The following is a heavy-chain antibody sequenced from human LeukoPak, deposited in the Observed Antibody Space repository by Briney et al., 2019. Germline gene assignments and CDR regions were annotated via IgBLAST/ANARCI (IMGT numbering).Heavy chain of an antibody. CDR1: GYTFSDYY. CDR2: INPDDGDT. Sequence: GASVKVSCKTSGYTFSDYYIHWVRQAPGHGLEYVGWINPDDGDTNYGQKFQGRVSMTTVTSINTAYMELSSLTTDDTAIYYCARRYSSGALPVFQHWGQGTLVTVSS. CDR3: ARRYSSGALPVFQH. V-gene: IGHV1-2*02. J-gene: IGHJ1*01. D-gene: IGHD6-19*01.